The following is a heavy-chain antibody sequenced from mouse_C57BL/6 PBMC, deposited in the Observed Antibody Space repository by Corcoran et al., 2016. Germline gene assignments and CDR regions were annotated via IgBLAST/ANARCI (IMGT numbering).Heavy chain of an antibody. CDR1: GYTFTDYY. V-gene: IGHV1-75*01. CDR2: IFPGSGST. J-gene: IGHJ4*01. Sequence: QVQLQQSGPELVKPGASVKISCKASGYTFTDYYINWVKQRPGQGLEWIGWIFPGSGSTYYNEKFKGKATLTVDKSSSTAYMLLSSLTSEDSAVYFCARSHYYGSSLGARDYWGQGTSVTVSS. CDR3: ARSHYYGSSLGARDY. D-gene: IGHD1-1*01.